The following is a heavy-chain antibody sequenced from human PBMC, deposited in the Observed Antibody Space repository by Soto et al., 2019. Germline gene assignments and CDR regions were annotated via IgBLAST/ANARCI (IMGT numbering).Heavy chain of an antibody. V-gene: IGHV3-48*01. J-gene: IGHJ4*02. CDR2: ISSSSTI. CDR3: ARVNSFDY. Sequence: PVGSLRLSCAASGFTFSSYSMNWVRQAPGKGLEWVSYISSSSTIYYADSVKGRFTISRDNAKNSLYLQMNSLRAEDTAVYYCARVNSFDYWGQGTLVTVSS. CDR1: GFTFSSYS. D-gene: IGHD3-22*01.